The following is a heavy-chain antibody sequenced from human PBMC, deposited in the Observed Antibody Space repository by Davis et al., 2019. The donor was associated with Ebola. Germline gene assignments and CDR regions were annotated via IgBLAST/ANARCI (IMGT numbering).Heavy chain of an antibody. CDR2: ISGSGGST. CDR1: GFTFSSYA. Sequence: PGGSLRLSCAASGFTFSSYAMSWVRQAPGKGLEWVSAISGSGGSTYYADSVKGRFTISRDNSKNTLYLQMNSLRAEDTAVYYCAKVGVLILTGYYDHWGQGTLVTVSS. J-gene: IGHJ4*02. V-gene: IGHV3-23*01. CDR3: AKVGVLILTGYYDH. D-gene: IGHD3-9*01.